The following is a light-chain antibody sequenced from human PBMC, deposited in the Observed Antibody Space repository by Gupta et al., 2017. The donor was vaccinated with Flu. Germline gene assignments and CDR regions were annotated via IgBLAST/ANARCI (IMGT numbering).Light chain of an antibody. Sequence: SVTISCTGTRSDVGGYNYVSWYQQPPGKAPKLMIYEVSKRPSGVPDRFSGSKSGNTASLTVSGRQAEDEADYYCSSYAGSNNVVFGGGTKLTVL. CDR2: EVS. CDR3: SSYAGSNNVV. V-gene: IGLV2-8*01. CDR1: RSDVGGYNY. J-gene: IGLJ2*01.